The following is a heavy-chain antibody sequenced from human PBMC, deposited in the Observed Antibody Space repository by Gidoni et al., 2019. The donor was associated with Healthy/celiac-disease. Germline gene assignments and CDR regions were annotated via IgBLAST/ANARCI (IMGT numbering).Heavy chain of an antibody. D-gene: IGHD2-21*02. V-gene: IGHV4-39*01. CDR1: GGSISSSSYY. CDR3: ARHHGSHIVVVTAISYWYFDL. CDR2: IYYSGST. Sequence: QLQLQESGPGLVKPSETLSLTCTVSGGSISSSSYYWGWIRQPPGKGREWIGSIYYSGSTYYNPSLKSRVTISVDKSKNQFALKLSSVTAADTAVYYCARHHGSHIVVVTAISYWYFDLWGRGTLVTVSS. J-gene: IGHJ2*01.